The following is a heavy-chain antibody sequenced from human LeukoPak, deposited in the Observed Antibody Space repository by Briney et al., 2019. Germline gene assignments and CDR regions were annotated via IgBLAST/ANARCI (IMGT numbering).Heavy chain of an antibody. CDR3: AKGYSSGWYSTLDY. CDR1: GFTFSSYA. J-gene: IGHJ4*02. CDR2: VSGSGDST. V-gene: IGHV3-23*01. Sequence: GGSLRLSCAASGFTFSSYAMSWVRQAPGKGLEWVSVVSGSGDSTYYADSVKGRFTISRDNSKNTLYLQMNSLRAEDTALYYCAKGYSSGWYSTLDYWGQGTLVTVSS. D-gene: IGHD6-19*01.